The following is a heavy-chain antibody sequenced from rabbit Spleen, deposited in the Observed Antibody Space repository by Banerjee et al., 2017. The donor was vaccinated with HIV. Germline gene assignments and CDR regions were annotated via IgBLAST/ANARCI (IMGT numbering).Heavy chain of an antibody. J-gene: IGHJ6*01. CDR3: ARDTSSSFSSYGMDL. D-gene: IGHD1-1*01. CDR2: IYVYSGGYGTT. CDR1: GFSFSGSYY. V-gene: IGHV1S45*01. Sequence: QEQLVESGGGLVQPEGSLTLTCTASGFSFSGSYYMCWVRQAPGKGLEWIACIYVYSGGYGTTYYASWAKGRFTISKTSSTTVTLQMTGLTVADTATYFCARDTSSSFSSYGMDLWGPGTLVTV.